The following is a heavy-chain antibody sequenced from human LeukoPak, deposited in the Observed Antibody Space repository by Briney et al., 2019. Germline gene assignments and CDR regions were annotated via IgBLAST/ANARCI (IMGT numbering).Heavy chain of an antibody. J-gene: IGHJ6*02. Sequence: VKLSCTDSGDTFTGNYMRWGRQPHGQGNEWMGWINPNSGGTNYAQKFQGRVTMTRDTSISTAYMELSRLRSDDTAVYYCARDLDIVVVVAATRYYYYGMDVWGQGTTVTVSS. D-gene: IGHD2-15*01. CDR1: GDTFTGNY. CDR2: INPNSGGT. V-gene: IGHV1-2*02. CDR3: ARDLDIVVVVAATRYYYYGMDV.